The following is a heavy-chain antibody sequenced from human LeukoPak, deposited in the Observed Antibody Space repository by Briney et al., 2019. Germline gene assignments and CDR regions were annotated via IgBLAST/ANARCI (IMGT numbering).Heavy chain of an antibody. CDR2: INHSGST. D-gene: IGHD5-24*01. CDR1: GGSFNGYY. J-gene: IGHJ3*02. CDR3: ARSLEDAFDI. Sequence: SETLSLTCVVYGGSFNGYYWSWIRQPPGKGLEWIGEINHSGSTNYNPSLKSRVTISVDTSKNQFSLKLSSVTAADTAVYYCARSLEDAFDIWGQGTMVTVSS. V-gene: IGHV4-34*01.